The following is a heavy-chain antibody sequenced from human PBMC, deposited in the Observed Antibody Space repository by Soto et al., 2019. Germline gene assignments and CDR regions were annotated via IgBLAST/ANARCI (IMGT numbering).Heavy chain of an antibody. CDR3: AKSSGSFWMGMDV. J-gene: IGHJ6*02. CDR1: GFTFSSYG. CDR2: ISYDGINK. V-gene: IGHV3-30*18. D-gene: IGHD3-10*01. Sequence: QVQLVESGGGVVQPGRSLRLSCAASGFTFSSYGMHWVRQAPGKGLEWVAVISYDGINKYYADSVKGRFTISRDNSKNTLYRQMNSLRAEDTAVYYCAKSSGSFWMGMDVWGQGTTVTVSS.